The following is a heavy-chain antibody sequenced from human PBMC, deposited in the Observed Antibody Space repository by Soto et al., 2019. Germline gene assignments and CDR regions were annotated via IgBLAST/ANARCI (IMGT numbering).Heavy chain of an antibody. CDR1: RFIFSDYA. J-gene: IGHJ5*01. Sequence: DVQLLESGGGLVQPGGSLNLPCEASRFIFSDYAMNWVRQAPGKGLEWVSSIGGGNTDRYYADSVKGRFIISRDNSKNTMYLQMNSLRDDDTAVYYCAKDAVSYNGKWDWFDSWGQGTLVTVSS. CDR2: IGGGNTDR. D-gene: IGHD1-26*01. CDR3: AKDAVSYNGKWDWFDS. V-gene: IGHV3-23*01.